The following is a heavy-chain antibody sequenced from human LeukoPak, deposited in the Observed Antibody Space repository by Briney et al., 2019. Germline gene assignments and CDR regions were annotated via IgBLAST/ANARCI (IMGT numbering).Heavy chain of an antibody. J-gene: IGHJ4*02. CDR2: IYYSGST. CDR1: GGSISSGGYH. Sequence: TSQTLSLTCTVSGGSISSGGYHWSWIRQHPGKGLEWIGYIYYSGSTYYNPSLKSRVTISVDTSKNQFSLKLSSVTAADTAVYYCATSEYNSGSYWDYWGQGTLVTVSS. CDR3: ATSEYNSGSYWDY. D-gene: IGHD1-26*01. V-gene: IGHV4-31*03.